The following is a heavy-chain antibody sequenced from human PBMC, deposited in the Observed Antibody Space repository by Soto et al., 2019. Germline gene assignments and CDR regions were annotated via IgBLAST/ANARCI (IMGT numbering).Heavy chain of an antibody. D-gene: IGHD3-10*01. CDR2: ISYDGSNK. J-gene: IGHJ5*02. Sequence: GGSLRLPFAAPGFTFRSYGMHWGRQAPGKGLEWLAVISYDGSNKYYADSVKGRFTISRDNSKNTLYLQMNSLRAEDTAVYYCAKDHLWFGEFRFDPWGQGTLVTVSS. CDR3: AKDHLWFGEFRFDP. CDR1: GFTFRSYG. V-gene: IGHV3-30*18.